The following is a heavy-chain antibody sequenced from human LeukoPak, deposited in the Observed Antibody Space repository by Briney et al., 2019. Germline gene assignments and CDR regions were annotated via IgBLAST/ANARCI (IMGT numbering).Heavy chain of an antibody. CDR3: TGHHQTYSRTY. CDR2: ISSSSSTI. Sequence: GGSLRLSCAASGFTFSSYSMNWVRQAPGKGLEWVSYISSSSSTIYYADSVKGRFTISRDNAKNSLYLQMNSLRAEDTAVYYCTGHHQTYSRTYWGQGTLVTVSS. J-gene: IGHJ4*02. CDR1: GFTFSSYS. V-gene: IGHV3-48*01. D-gene: IGHD6-13*01.